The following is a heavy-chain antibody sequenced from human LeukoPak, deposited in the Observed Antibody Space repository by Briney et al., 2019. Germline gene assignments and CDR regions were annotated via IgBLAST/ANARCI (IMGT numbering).Heavy chain of an antibody. Sequence: GGSLRLSCAASGFTFSSYEMNWVRQAPGKGLEWVSYISSSGSTIYYADSVKGRFTISRDNAKNALYLQMNSLRAEDTAVYYCARFTGYSYGPNDMDVRGQGTTVTVSS. CDR1: GFTFSSYE. V-gene: IGHV3-48*03. CDR3: ARFTGYSYGPNDMDV. J-gene: IGHJ6*02. D-gene: IGHD5-18*01. CDR2: ISSSGSTI.